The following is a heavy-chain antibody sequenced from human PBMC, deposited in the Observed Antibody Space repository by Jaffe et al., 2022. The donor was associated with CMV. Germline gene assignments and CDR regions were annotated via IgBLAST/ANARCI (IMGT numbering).Heavy chain of an antibody. D-gene: IGHD3-9*01. CDR1: GFTFSSYW. CDR2: IKQDGSEK. CDR3: ARDEGGRYYDILTGYYPMYYFDY. Sequence: EVQLVESGGGLVQPGGSLRLSCAASGFTFSSYWMSWVRQAPGKGLEWVANIKQDGSEKYYVDSVKGRFTISRDNAKNSLYLQMNSLRAEDTAVYYCARDEGGRYYDILTGYYPMYYFDYWGQGTLVTVSS. V-gene: IGHV3-7*01. J-gene: IGHJ4*02.